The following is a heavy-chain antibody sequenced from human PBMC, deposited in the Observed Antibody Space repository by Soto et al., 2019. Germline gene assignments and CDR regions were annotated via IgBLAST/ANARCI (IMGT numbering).Heavy chain of an antibody. J-gene: IGHJ4*02. V-gene: IGHV3-21*01. CDR1: GFTFSSYS. CDR2: ISSSSRYI. Sequence: GGSLRLSCAASGFTFSSYSMNWVRQAPGKGLEWVSSISSSSRYIYYADSVKGRFTISRDNAKNSLYLQMNSLRAEDTAVYYCARDYYDILTGYPFDYWGQGTLVTVSS. CDR3: ARDYYDILTGYPFDY. D-gene: IGHD3-9*01.